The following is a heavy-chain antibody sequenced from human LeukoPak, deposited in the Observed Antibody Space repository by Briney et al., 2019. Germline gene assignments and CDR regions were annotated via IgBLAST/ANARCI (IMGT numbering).Heavy chain of an antibody. V-gene: IGHV1-8*02. CDR1: GYTFTSYD. CDR3: ARVSINFIGMDV. Sequence: ASVKVSCKASGYTFTSYDINWVRQATGQGLEWMGWMNPNSGNTGYAQKFQDRVTMTRDTSTSTVYMELSSLKSEDTALYYCARVSINFIGMDVWGQGTTVTVSS. J-gene: IGHJ6*02. CDR2: MNPNSGNT. D-gene: IGHD1-1*01.